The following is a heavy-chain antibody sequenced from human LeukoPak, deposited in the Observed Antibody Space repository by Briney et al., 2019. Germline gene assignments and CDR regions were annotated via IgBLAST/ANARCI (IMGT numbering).Heavy chain of an antibody. D-gene: IGHD6-6*01. CDR1: GFTFNNYA. Sequence: GGSLRLSCAASGFTFNNYAMSWVRQAPGWGLEWVSAISGSGGSTYYADSVKGRFTISRDNSKNTLYLQMNSLRAEDTAVYYCARSLSIAAPVDYWGQGTLVTVSS. V-gene: IGHV3-23*01. CDR2: ISGSGGST. CDR3: ARSLSIAAPVDY. J-gene: IGHJ4*02.